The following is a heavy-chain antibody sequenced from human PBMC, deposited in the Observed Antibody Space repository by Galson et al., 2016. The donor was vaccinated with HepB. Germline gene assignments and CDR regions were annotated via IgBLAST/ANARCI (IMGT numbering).Heavy chain of an antibody. D-gene: IGHD4-17*01. CDR1: GFTFSNYD. CDR3: AREMGGWTTGGGLDY. V-gene: IGHV3-13*01. J-gene: IGHJ4*02. Sequence: SLRLSCAASGFTFSNYDMHWVRQATGKRLEWVSAIGTIGDTYYPGSVRGRFTISRENAKNSLYLQMNNLRAEDTAVYYCAREMGGWTTGGGLDYWGQGTLVTVSS. CDR2: IGTIGDT.